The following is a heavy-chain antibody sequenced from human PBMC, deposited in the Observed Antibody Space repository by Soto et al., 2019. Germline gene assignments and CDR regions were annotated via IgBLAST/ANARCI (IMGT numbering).Heavy chain of an antibody. V-gene: IGHV3-48*02. Sequence: EVQLVESGGGLVQPGGSLRLSCAGSGFIFSTYTMNWVRQAPGKGLEWLAYITCPSTTISYRDGVKGRFTISRDNAKMSLFLQLVRLRDDDTSLYYCERSREPGVHFCLDFWGPGTTVTVSS. CDR2: ITCPSTTI. J-gene: IGHJ6*02. D-gene: IGHD1-26*01. CDR3: ERSREPGVHFCLDF. CDR1: GFIFSTYT.